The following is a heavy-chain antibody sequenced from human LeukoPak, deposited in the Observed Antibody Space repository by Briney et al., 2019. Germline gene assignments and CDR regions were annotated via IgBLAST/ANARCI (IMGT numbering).Heavy chain of an antibody. Sequence: SVKVSCKASGYTFTGYYMHWVRQAPGQGLEWMGWINPNSGGTNYAQKFQGRVTMTRDTSISTAYMELSRLRSDDTAVYYCARDTQLTTVTTPDAFDIWGQGTMVTVSS. CDR2: INPNSGGT. CDR3: ARDTQLTTVTTPDAFDI. V-gene: IGHV1-2*02. J-gene: IGHJ3*02. CDR1: GYTFTGYY. D-gene: IGHD4-17*01.